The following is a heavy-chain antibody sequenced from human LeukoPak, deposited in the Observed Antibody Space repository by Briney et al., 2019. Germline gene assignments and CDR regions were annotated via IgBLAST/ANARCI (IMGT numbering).Heavy chain of an antibody. Sequence: SETLSLTCTVSGGSIRGLYWSWIRQPPGKGLEWIGYIYYSGSTTYNPSLKSRVTISVGTSKNQFSLRLRSVTAAGTALYYCARGYAYGDTGSFDYWGQGALVTVSS. V-gene: IGHV4-59*01. CDR3: ARGYAYGDTGSFDY. CDR1: GGSIRGLY. CDR2: IYYSGST. D-gene: IGHD4-17*01. J-gene: IGHJ4*02.